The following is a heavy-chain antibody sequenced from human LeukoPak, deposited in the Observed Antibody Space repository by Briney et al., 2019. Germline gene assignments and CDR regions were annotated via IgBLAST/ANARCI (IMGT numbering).Heavy chain of an antibody. CDR3: ARGNKWSFDS. D-gene: IGHD2-15*01. CDR1: GFTLSTHW. CDR2: INSDGSAT. Sequence: PGGSLRLSCVASGFTLSTHWMHWVRQAPGKGLVWVSRINSDGSATSYADSVMVRFTISRDSAKNTLYLQMNSLRPEDTAVYYCARGNKWSFDSWGQGALVTVSS. J-gene: IGHJ4*02. V-gene: IGHV3-74*01.